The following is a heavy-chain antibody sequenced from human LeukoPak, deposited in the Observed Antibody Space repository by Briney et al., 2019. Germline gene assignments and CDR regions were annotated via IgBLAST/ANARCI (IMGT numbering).Heavy chain of an antibody. J-gene: IGHJ5*02. CDR3: AAGGYHILTGHKADA. D-gene: IGHD3-9*01. CDR2: ITHDGNT. V-gene: IGHV4-34*01. Sequence: SETLSLTCAVYGGSFSGNYWSWIRQHPGKGLEWIGEITHDGNTNYNPSLKSRVTISVDTSKSQFSLKLSSVTAADTAVYYCAAGGYHILTGHKADAWGQGTLVTVSS. CDR1: GGSFSGNY.